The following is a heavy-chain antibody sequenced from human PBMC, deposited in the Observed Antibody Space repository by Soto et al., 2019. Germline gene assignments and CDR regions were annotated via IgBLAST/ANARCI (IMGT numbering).Heavy chain of an antibody. J-gene: IGHJ6*02. CDR3: AREGVIAVAGDYYYYYGMDV. Sequence: SETLSLTCTVSGGSISSYYWSWIRQPPGKGLEWIGYIYYSGSTNYNPSLKSRVTISVDTSKNQFSLKLSSVTAADTAVYYCAREGVIAVAGDYYYYYGMDVWGQGTTDTVSS. D-gene: IGHD6-19*01. V-gene: IGHV4-59*01. CDR1: GGSISSYY. CDR2: IYYSGST.